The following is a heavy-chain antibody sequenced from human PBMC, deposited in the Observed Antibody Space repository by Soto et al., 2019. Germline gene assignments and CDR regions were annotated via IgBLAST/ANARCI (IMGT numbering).Heavy chain of an antibody. Sequence: GESLKISCKGSGYSFTTYWIGWVRQMPGKGLEWMGIIYPGGSDTRYGPSYQGQVTISADNSLIPAYLQWSSLKASDTAMYFCARGAAMVYGAFDIWGQGTMVTV. CDR2: IYPGGSDT. CDR3: ARGAAMVYGAFDI. D-gene: IGHD5-18*01. V-gene: IGHV5-51*01. J-gene: IGHJ3*02. CDR1: GYSFTTYW.